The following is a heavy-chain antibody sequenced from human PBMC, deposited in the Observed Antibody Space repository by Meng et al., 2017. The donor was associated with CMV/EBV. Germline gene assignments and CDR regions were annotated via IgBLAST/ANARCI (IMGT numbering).Heavy chain of an antibody. CDR3: AKGQVSLSSGMDV. V-gene: IGHV3-30*02. D-gene: IGHD6-6*01. CDR1: GFTFSSYG. CDR2: IRYDGSNK. Sequence: GESLKISCAASGFTFSSYGMHWVRQAPGKGLEWVALIRYDGSNKYYADSVKGRFTISRDNSKNTLYLQMNSLRAEDTAVYYCAKGQVSLSSGMDVWGQGTTVTVSS. J-gene: IGHJ6*02.